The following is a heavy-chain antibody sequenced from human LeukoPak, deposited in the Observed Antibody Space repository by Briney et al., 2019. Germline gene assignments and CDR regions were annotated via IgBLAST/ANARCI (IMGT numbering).Heavy chain of an antibody. CDR3: ARGLGYGDPFDC. CDR2: IFYSGST. D-gene: IGHD4-17*01. J-gene: IGHJ4*02. CDR1: GGSISSYY. Sequence: SETLSLTCTVSGGSISSYYWNWIRQSPGKGLEWIGYIFYSGSTNYNPSLQSRVTLSLDTPKNQFSLKLSSVTAADTAVYYCARGLGYGDPFDCWGQGTLVTVSS. V-gene: IGHV4-59*01.